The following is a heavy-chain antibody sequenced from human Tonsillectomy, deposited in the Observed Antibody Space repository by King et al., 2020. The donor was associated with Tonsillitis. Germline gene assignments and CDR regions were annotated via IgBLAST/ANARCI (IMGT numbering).Heavy chain of an antibody. CDR2: INPKDNNT. CDR3: TRTYYYDSSGRRGGSEYFQH. D-gene: IGHD3-22*01. V-gene: IGHV1-46*03. J-gene: IGHJ1*01. Sequence: VQLVQSGAEVKKPGASVKVSCKASGYTFTSYNIHWVRQAPGQGLEWMGIINPKDNNTDYAQKFQGRVTMTGDTSTSTVYMELSSLKSDDTAVYFCTRTYYYDSSGRRGGSEYFQHWGQGTLVTVSS. CDR1: GYTFTSYN.